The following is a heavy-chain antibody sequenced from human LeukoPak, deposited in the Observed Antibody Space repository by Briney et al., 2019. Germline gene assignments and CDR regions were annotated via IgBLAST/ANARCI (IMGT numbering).Heavy chain of an antibody. CDR3: AQRGPLTGDAFGI. CDR2: IYPGDCDT. V-gene: IGHV5-51*01. J-gene: IGHJ3*02. Sequence: GESLKISCKGSGYISTSYWIVWVRQLPGKGLEWMGIIYPGDCDTRYSPSFQGQVTFSADKSITTAYLQWSSLKASDTATYYCAQRGPLTGDAFGIWGQGTMVTVSS. D-gene: IGHD7-27*01. CDR1: GYISTSYW.